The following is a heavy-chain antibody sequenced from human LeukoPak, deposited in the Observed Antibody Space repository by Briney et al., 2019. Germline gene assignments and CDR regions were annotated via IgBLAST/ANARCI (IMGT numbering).Heavy chain of an antibody. CDR3: ARARYGDYYYLDY. CDR2: ISSSSSYI. Sequence: GGSLRLSCAASGFTFSSYSMNWVRQAPGKGLEWVSSISSSSSYIYYADSVKARFTISRDNAKNSLYLQMNSLRAEDTAVYYCARARYGDYYYLDYWGQGTLVTVSS. V-gene: IGHV3-21*01. D-gene: IGHD4-17*01. CDR1: GFTFSSYS. J-gene: IGHJ4*02.